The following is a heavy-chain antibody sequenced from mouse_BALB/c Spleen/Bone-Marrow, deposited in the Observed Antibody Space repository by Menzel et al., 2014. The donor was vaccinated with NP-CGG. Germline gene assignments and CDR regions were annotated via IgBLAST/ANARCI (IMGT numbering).Heavy chain of an antibody. CDR2: INPSTGYT. CDR1: GYTFTSYW. V-gene: IGHV1-7*01. D-gene: IGHD1-1*01. Sequence: QVQLQQSGAELAKPGASVKMSCRASGYTFTSYWMHWVKQRPGQGLEWIGYINPSTGYTEHNQKFKDKATLTADKSSNTAYMQLSSLTSEDSAVYYCARGNGSSPVFAYWGQGTLVTVSP. CDR3: ARGNGSSPVFAY. J-gene: IGHJ3*01.